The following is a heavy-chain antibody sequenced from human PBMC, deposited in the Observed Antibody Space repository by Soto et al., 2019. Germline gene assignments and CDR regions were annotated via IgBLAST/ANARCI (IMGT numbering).Heavy chain of an antibody. CDR2: INAGNGNT. V-gene: IGHV1-3*01. CDR1: GYTFTSYA. J-gene: IGHJ4*02. Sequence: TSVKVSCKASGYTFTSYAMHWVRQAPGQRLEWMGWINAGNGNTKYSQKFQGRVTITRDTSASTAYMELSSLRSEDTAVYYCARGSPILIVVVVADTDYWGQGTLVTVSS. CDR3: ARGSPILIVVVVADTDY. D-gene: IGHD2-15*01.